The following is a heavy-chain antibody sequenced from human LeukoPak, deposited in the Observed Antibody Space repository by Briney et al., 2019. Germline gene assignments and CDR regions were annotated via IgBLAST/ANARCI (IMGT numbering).Heavy chain of an antibody. CDR1: GFTFSSCW. CDR2: IFHSGST. V-gene: IGHV4-30-2*01. D-gene: IGHD4/OR15-4a*01. Sequence: LRLSCAASGFTFSSCWMSWVRQPPGKGLEWIGYIFHSGSTYYSSSLKSRVTISVERFNQFSLKLSSVTAADTAVYYCAREGAPPGFMDVGGKGTRVTVSS. J-gene: IGHJ6*03. CDR3: AREGAPPGFMDV.